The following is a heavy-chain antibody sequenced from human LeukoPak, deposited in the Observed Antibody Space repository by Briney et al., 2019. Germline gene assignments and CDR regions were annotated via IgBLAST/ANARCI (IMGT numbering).Heavy chain of an antibody. CDR3: ARRGSSWGNYFDY. CDR1: GGSISSSSYY. CDR2: IYYSGST. J-gene: IGHJ4*02. V-gene: IGHV4-39*07. Sequence: SETLSLTCTVSGGSISSSSYYWGWIRQPPGKGLEWIGSIYYSGSTHYNPSLKSRVTISVDTSKNQFSLKLSSVTAADTAVYYCARRGSSWGNYFDYWGQGTLVTVSS. D-gene: IGHD7-27*01.